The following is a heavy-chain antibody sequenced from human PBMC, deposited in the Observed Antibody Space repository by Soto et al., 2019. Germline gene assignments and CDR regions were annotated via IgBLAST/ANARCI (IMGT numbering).Heavy chain of an antibody. CDR3: ARDGGAAYPFYYYGMDV. J-gene: IGHJ6*02. CDR2: IFYSGRT. V-gene: IGHV4-30-4*01. CDR1: GGSISSGDYY. D-gene: IGHD3-16*01. Sequence: SETLSLTCTVFGGSISSGDYYWSWIRQPPGKGLEWIGYIFYSGRTYYNPSLKSRLTISIDTSKNQFSLKLTSVTAADSAVYYCARDGGAAYPFYYYGMDVWGQGTTVTVSS.